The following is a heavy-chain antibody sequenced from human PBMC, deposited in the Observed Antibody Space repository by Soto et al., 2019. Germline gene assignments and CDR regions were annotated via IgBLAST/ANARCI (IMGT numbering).Heavy chain of an antibody. J-gene: IGHJ4*02. CDR1: GFTFSSYA. CDR3: AKGRGDYGGGFDY. D-gene: IGHD4-17*01. Sequence: EVQLLESGGGLVQPGGSLRLSCAASGFTFSSYAMSWVRQAPGKGLEWVSAISGSGGSTYYAASVKGRFTISRDNSKNTLYLQMISLRAEDTAVYYCAKGRGDYGGGFDYWGQGTLVTVSS. CDR2: ISGSGGST. V-gene: IGHV3-23*01.